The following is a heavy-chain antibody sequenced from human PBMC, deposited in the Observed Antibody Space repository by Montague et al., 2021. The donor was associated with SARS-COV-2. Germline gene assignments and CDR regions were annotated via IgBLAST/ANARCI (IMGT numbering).Heavy chain of an antibody. CDR1: GDSVSSNSFA. J-gene: IGHJ4*02. V-gene: IGHV6-1*01. CDR2: TYYRSKWYS. D-gene: IGHD6-19*01. CDR3: VRYSGWFYFDF. Sequence: CAISGDSVSSNSFAWSWIRQSPSRGLEWLARTYYRSKWYSDYAPSVRCRLTVNPDASKNEFSLELNYVTPEDTAVYYCVRYSGWFYFDFWGQGTLVTVSS.